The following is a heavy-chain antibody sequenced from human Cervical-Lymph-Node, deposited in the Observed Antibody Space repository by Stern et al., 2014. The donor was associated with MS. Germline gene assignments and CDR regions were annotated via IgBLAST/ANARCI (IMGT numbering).Heavy chain of an antibody. CDR2: IYYSGSN. CDR3: ARADPYYYGMDV. CDR1: GGSISSYY. Sequence: VQLVESAPGLVKPSETLSLTCTVSGGSISSYYWSWIRHPPGKRLEWIGYIYYSGSNNYNPSLKSRVTISVDTSKNQFALKLSSVTAADTAVYYCARADPYYYGMDVWGQGTTVTVSS. V-gene: IGHV4-59*01. J-gene: IGHJ6*02.